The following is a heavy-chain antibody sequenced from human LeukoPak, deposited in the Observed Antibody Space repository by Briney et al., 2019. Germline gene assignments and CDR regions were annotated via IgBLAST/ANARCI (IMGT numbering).Heavy chain of an antibody. CDR1: GFTFSSYG. Sequence: GSLRLSCAVSGFTFSSYGMHWVRQAPGKGLEWVAFIRYDGSNKYYADSVKGRFTISRDNSKNTLYLQMNSLRAEDTAVYYCAKNHRIAAAGTPSSYWGQGTLVTVSS. V-gene: IGHV3-30*02. CDR3: AKNHRIAAAGTPSSY. D-gene: IGHD6-13*01. CDR2: IRYDGSNK. J-gene: IGHJ4*02.